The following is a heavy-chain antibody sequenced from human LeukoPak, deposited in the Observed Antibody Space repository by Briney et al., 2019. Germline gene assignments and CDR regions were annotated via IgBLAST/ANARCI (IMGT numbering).Heavy chain of an antibody. Sequence: SVKVSCKASGGGFTFSSHAISWVRQAPGQGLEWMGGLIPIYGSPNYAQKFQGRLTITSDESTRTVYMELSSLRPEDTAVYYCARVWRHGSGMDVWGKGTTVTVSS. CDR1: GGGFTFSSHA. CDR2: LIPIYGSP. J-gene: IGHJ6*04. V-gene: IGHV1-69*13. D-gene: IGHD3-10*01. CDR3: ARVWRHGSGMDV.